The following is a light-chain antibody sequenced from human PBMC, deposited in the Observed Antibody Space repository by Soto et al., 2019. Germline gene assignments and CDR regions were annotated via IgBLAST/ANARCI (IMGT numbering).Light chain of an antibody. J-gene: IGLJ1*01. Sequence: QSALTQPASVSDSPGQSITISCIGTSSDIGGFYHVSWHQQHPGKAPKLIIYDVSNRPSGVSNRFSGSKTGNTASLIISGLQAEDEADYYCSSNTSSSSCGFGSETKGT. CDR3: SSNTSSSSCG. CDR1: SSDIGGFYH. CDR2: DVS. V-gene: IGLV2-14*03.